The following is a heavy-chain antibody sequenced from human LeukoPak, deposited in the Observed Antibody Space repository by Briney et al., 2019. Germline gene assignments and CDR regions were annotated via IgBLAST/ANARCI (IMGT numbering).Heavy chain of an antibody. CDR2: ISAYNGNT. CDR3: ARSPTVTLLYYFDY. Sequence: ASVKVSCKTSGYSFTSYGISWVRQAPGQGPEWMGWISAYNGNTNYAQKLQGRVTMTIDTSTNTAYMELRSLRSDDTAVYYCARSPTVTLLYYFDYWGQGTLVTVSS. D-gene: IGHD4-17*01. V-gene: IGHV1-18*01. J-gene: IGHJ4*02. CDR1: GYSFTSYG.